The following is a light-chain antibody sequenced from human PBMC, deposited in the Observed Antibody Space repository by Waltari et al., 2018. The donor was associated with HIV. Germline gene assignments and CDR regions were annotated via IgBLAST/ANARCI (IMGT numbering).Light chain of an antibody. CDR3: SSYKSSGTIL. CDR2: DVS. V-gene: IGLV2-14*01. J-gene: IGLJ2*01. Sequence: QSALTQPAHVSGSPGQSITITCTGHSSAFGGFNYVPLFQPHPGRAPQLINYDVSDRPSGVSSRFSGSKAGNTASLTISGLQAEDEADYYCSSYKSSGTILFGGGTKLTVL. CDR1: SSAFGGFNY.